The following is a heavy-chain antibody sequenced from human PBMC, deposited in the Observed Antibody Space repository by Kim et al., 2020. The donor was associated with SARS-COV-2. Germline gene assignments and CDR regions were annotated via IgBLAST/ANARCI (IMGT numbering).Heavy chain of an antibody. Sequence: ASVKVSCKASGSSFTTYYIHWLRQAPGQGPEWMGMITPSDGTTNYAQSFQDRLTLTRDTKTGDTSTSTFYMELRSLRSEDTAVFYCATGGLRGWFDPWGQGTRVTVSS. V-gene: IGHV1-46*01. J-gene: IGHJ5*02. D-gene: IGHD3-16*01. CDR1: GSSFTTYY. CDR3: ATGGLRGWFDP. CDR2: ITPSDGTT.